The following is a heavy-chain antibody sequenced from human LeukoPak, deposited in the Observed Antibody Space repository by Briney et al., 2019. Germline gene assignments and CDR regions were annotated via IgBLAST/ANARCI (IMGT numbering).Heavy chain of an antibody. CDR2: ISSDGSKK. CDR1: GFTFSSYA. CDR3: ARSPTSWYFDY. D-gene: IGHD2-2*01. J-gene: IGHJ4*02. V-gene: IGHV3-30*04. Sequence: GGSLRLSCEVSGFTFSSYAMHWVRQAPGKGLEWVAVISSDGSKKDYADSVKGRFTISRDNSKNTLYLQMNSLRPEDTSVYYCARSPTSWYFDYWGQGTLVTVSS.